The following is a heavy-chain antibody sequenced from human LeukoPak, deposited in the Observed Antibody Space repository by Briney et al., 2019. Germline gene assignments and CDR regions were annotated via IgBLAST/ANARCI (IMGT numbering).Heavy chain of an antibody. CDR1: GFTFSNYW. Sequence: GGSLRLSCAASGFTFSNYWMHWVRQAPVKGLVWVSRINSDGSITSYADSVKGRFTISRDNAKNSLYLQMDSLRAEDTAVYYCARPDYYRGAGSYGGDYWGQGTLVTVSS. D-gene: IGHD3-10*01. CDR2: INSDGSIT. V-gene: IGHV3-74*01. CDR3: ARPDYYRGAGSYGGDY. J-gene: IGHJ4*02.